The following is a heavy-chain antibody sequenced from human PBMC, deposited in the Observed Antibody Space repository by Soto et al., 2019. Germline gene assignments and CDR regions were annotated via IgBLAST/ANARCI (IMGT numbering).Heavy chain of an antibody. CDR3: AKDHHVMDVAGHDYYYGVDV. D-gene: IGHD6-19*01. Sequence: PGGSLRLSXAASGFTFSNYAMCWVRQAPGKGLEWVSGISDSGDSTYYADSVKGRFTISRDNSKNTLNLQMNSLRAEDTAVYYCAKDHHVMDVAGHDYYYGVDVWGQGTTVTVSS. CDR1: GFTFSNYA. V-gene: IGHV3-23*01. J-gene: IGHJ6*02. CDR2: ISDSGDST.